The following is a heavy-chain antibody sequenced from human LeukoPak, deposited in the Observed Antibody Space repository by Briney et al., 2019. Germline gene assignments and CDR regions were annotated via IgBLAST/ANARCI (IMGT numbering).Heavy chain of an antibody. CDR2: ISGSGGST. D-gene: IGHD3-22*01. Sequence: QPGGSLRLSCAASGFTFSSYAMSWVRQAPGKGLEWVSAISGSGGSTYYADSVKGRFTISRDNSKNTLYLQMNSLRAEDTAVYYCAKDLTGYPIVVVITTTLSFDYWGQGTLVTVSS. CDR1: GFTFSSYA. CDR3: AKDLTGYPIVVVITTTLSFDY. V-gene: IGHV3-23*01. J-gene: IGHJ4*02.